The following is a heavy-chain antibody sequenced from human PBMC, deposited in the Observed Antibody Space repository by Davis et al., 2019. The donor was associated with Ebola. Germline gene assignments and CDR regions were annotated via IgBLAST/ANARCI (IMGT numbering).Heavy chain of an antibody. CDR3: TTPGGQDSGYDVFDI. CDR2: INPNSGGT. Sequence: ASVKVSCKASGYTFKNSAISWVRQAPGQGLEWMGRINPNSGGTIYAQKFQGRVTVTRDTSTTTVYMDLSSLRSEDTALYYCTTPGGQDSGYDVFDIWGQGTMVTVSS. D-gene: IGHD5-12*01. V-gene: IGHV1-8*01. CDR1: GYTFKNSA. J-gene: IGHJ3*02.